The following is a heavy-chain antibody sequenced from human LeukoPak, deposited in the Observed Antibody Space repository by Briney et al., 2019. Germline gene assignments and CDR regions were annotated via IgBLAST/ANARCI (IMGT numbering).Heavy chain of an antibody. Sequence: GGSLRLSCAVSGFPFSIYEMNWVRQAPGKGLEWVSNIGSSGTTRYYADSVKGRFSISRDNAKNSLYLQMNSLRVEDTGVYYCALLAVASDFDYWGQGARVTVSS. D-gene: IGHD6-19*01. CDR1: GFPFSIYE. CDR2: IGSSGTTR. V-gene: IGHV3-48*03. CDR3: ALLAVASDFDY. J-gene: IGHJ4*02.